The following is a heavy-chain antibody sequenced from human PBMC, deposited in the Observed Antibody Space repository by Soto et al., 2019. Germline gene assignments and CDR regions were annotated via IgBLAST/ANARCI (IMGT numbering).Heavy chain of an antibody. CDR1: GFTVRSSY. J-gene: IGHJ6*02. CDR2: IYSDDYT. V-gene: IGHV3-66*01. D-gene: IGHD3-10*01. Sequence: PGGSLRLSCAASGFTVRSSYMSWVRQVPGKGLEWVSIIYSDDYTYYAASVKGRFTISRDNSKNTLYLQMSSLRAEDTAVYYCARVGHYYYYGMDVWGQGTTVTVSS. CDR3: ARVGHYYYYGMDV.